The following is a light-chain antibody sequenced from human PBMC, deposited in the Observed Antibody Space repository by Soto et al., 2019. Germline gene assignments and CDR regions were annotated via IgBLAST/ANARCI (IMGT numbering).Light chain of an antibody. CDR1: SSDVGGYNY. CDR3: SSYTSTSTKV. J-gene: IGLJ1*01. V-gene: IGLV2-14*01. Sequence: QSVLTQPASVSGSPGRSITISCIGTSSDVGGYNYVSWYQQHPGKAPKLMIYEVSNRPSGVSNRFSGSKSGNTASLTISGLQAEDEADYYCSSYTSTSTKVFGTGTKVTVL. CDR2: EVS.